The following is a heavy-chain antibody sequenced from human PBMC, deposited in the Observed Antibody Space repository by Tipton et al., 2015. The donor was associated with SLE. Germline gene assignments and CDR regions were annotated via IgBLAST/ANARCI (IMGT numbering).Heavy chain of an antibody. V-gene: IGHV4-39*01. CDR1: GGSISSSSYY. Sequence: LRLSCTVSGGSISSSSYYWGWIRQPPGKGLEWIGSIYYSGSTYYNPSLKSRVTISVDTSKNQFSLKLSSVTAADTAVYYCARVFYDSSAYPYWYFDLWGRGTLVTVSS. CDR3: ARVFYDSSAYPYWYFDL. CDR2: IYYSGST. D-gene: IGHD3-22*01. J-gene: IGHJ2*01.